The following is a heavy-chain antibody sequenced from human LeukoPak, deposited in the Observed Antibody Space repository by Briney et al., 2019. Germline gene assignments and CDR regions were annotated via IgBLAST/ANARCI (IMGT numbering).Heavy chain of an antibody. CDR2: ISGSGGST. J-gene: IGHJ4*02. CDR3: AKSPEVRWLLHFDY. Sequence: GGSLRLSCAASGFTFSSYAMSWVRQAPGKGLEWVSAISGSGGSTYYADSVKGRFTISRDNSKNTLYLRMNSLRAEDTAVYYCAKSPEVRWLLHFDYWGQGTLVTVSS. D-gene: IGHD2-15*01. CDR1: GFTFSSYA. V-gene: IGHV3-23*01.